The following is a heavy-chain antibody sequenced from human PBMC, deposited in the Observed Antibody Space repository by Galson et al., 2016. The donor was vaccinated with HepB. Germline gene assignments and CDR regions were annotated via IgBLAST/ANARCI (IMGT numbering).Heavy chain of an antibody. V-gene: IGHV1-2*02. CDR2: INPKSGDT. Sequence: SVKVSCKASGYTFTGYFFHWVRQAPGQGLEWMGWINPKSGDTRVAQKFQGRVTMTRDTSITSGYMELSSLRSDDTAVYYCARAGYTSGWSYFDYWGQGTLVTVSS. D-gene: IGHD6-19*01. CDR1: GYTFTGYF. J-gene: IGHJ4*02. CDR3: ARAGYTSGWSYFDY.